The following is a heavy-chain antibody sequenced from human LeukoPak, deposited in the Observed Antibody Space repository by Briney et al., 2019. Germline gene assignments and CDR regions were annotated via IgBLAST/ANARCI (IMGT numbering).Heavy chain of an antibody. J-gene: IGHJ4*02. Sequence: GGSLRLSCAASGFAVSSNYMSWVRQAPGKGLEWVSGINWNGGSTGYADSVKGRFTISRDNAKNSLYLQMNSLRAEDTALYYCARDKGLCSGGSCYQTFDYWGQGTLVTVSS. V-gene: IGHV3-20*04. CDR3: ARDKGLCSGGSCYQTFDY. D-gene: IGHD2-15*01. CDR1: GFAVSSNY. CDR2: INWNGGST.